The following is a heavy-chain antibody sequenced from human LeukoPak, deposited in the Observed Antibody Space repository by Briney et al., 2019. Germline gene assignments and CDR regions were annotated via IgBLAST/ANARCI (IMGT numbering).Heavy chain of an antibody. CDR2: IVVGSGNT. V-gene: IGHV1-58*01. CDR1: GFTFTSSA. D-gene: IGHD6-13*01. Sequence: SVKVSCKASGFTFTSSAVQWVRQARGQRLEWIGWIVVGSGNTNYAQKFQERVTITRDMSTSTAYMELSSLRSEDTAVYYCAAELDAAAARFDPWGQGTLVTVYS. J-gene: IGHJ5*02. CDR3: AAELDAAAARFDP.